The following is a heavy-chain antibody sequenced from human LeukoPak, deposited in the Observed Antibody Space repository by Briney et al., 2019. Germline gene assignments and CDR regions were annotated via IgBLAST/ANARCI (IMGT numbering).Heavy chain of an antibody. CDR1: GGSISSGDYY. J-gene: IGHJ4*02. CDR2: IYYSGST. V-gene: IGHV4-30-4*08. Sequence: PSQTLSLTCTVSGGSISSGDYYWSWIRQPPGKGLEWIGYIYYSGSTYYNPSLKSRVTISVDTSKNQFSLKLSSVTAADTAVYYCARDSTGNQNGQIDSSGWYFDYWGQGAPVTVSS. D-gene: IGHD6-19*01. CDR3: ARDSTGNQNGQIDSSGWYFDY.